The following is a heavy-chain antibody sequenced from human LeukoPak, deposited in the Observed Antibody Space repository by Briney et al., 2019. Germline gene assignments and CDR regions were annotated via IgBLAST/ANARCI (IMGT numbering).Heavy chain of an antibody. CDR3: AREVSARDGSLGRPFDY. J-gene: IGHJ4*02. V-gene: IGHV4-34*01. CDR1: GGSISSYY. Sequence: SETLSLTCTVSGGSISSYYWSWIRQPPGKGLEWIGEINHSGSTNYNPSLKSRVTISVDTSKNQFSLKLSSVTAADTAVYYCAREVSARDGSLGRPFDYWGQGTLVTVSS. CDR2: INHSGST. D-gene: IGHD5-24*01.